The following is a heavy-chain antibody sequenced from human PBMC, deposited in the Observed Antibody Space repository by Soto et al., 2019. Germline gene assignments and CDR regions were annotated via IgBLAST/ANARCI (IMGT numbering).Heavy chain of an antibody. Sequence: ASVKVSCKASGYTFTSYGISWVRQAPGQGLEWMGWISAYNGNTNYAQKLQGRVTMTTDTSTSTAYMELRSLRSDDTAVCYCARDYSIAARRAYYYYGMDVWGQGTTVTVSS. J-gene: IGHJ6*02. CDR2: ISAYNGNT. D-gene: IGHD6-6*01. CDR3: ARDYSIAARRAYYYYGMDV. CDR1: GYTFTSYG. V-gene: IGHV1-18*04.